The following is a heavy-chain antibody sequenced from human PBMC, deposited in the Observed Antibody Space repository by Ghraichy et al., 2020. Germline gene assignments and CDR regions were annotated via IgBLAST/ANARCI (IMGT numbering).Heavy chain of an antibody. J-gene: IGHJ4*02. V-gene: IGHV3-7*01. CDR1: GFSFRSYW. CDR2: IIQDGNQK. Sequence: GGSLRLSCETSGFSFRSYWLSWVRQAPGKGLEWVANIIQDGNQKNYGDSVEGRFTISRDNAKNSLFLQMNNLRVDDTAIYYCARAGISDGDFDYWGQGTPVTVSS. CDR3: ARAGISDGDFDY. D-gene: IGHD1-26*01.